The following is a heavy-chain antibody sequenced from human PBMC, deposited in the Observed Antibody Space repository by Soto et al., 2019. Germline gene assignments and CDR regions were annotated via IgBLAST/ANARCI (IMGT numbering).Heavy chain of an antibody. CDR3: ARDAQYSSRWHPIDL. Sequence: QVQLVQSGAEVKKPGASVKVYCKASGYTFTDYGISWVRQAPGQGLEWMGWIHTYNGHTNYAQKVQGRVTMTTDTSTSTAYMELRSLRPDDTAVYYCARDAQYSSRWHPIDLWGQGTLVTVSS. CDR2: IHTYNGHT. D-gene: IGHD6-13*01. V-gene: IGHV1-18*01. J-gene: IGHJ4*02. CDR1: GYTFTDYG.